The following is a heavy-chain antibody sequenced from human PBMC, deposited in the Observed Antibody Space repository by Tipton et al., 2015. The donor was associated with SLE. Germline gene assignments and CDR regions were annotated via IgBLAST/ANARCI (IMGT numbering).Heavy chain of an antibody. D-gene: IGHD2-8*01. V-gene: IGHV3-74*01. CDR3: ARGDHSPDRGLYVHCIDF. CDR1: GFSVSSYW. J-gene: IGHJ6*03. Sequence: SLRLSCAASGFSVSSYWMNWVRQAPGKGLAWVSRVNSDGTVATYADSVKGRFTSSRDNAKNTLYLQMNTLRAEDTAVYYCARGDHSPDRGLYVHCIDFGGKGPTVTVS. CDR2: VNSDGTVA.